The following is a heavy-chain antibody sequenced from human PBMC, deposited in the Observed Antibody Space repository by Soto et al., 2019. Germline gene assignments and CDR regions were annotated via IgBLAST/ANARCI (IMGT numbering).Heavy chain of an antibody. CDR2: IYYSGST. J-gene: IGHJ5*02. Sequence: PSETLSLACTVSGGSISSSSYYWGWIRQPPGKGLELIGSIYYSGSTYYNPSLKSRVTISVDTSKNQFSLKLSSVTAADTAVYYCARLGAQDIDPWGQGTLVTVSS. CDR1: GGSISSSSYY. D-gene: IGHD3-16*01. CDR3: ARLGAQDIDP. V-gene: IGHV4-39*07.